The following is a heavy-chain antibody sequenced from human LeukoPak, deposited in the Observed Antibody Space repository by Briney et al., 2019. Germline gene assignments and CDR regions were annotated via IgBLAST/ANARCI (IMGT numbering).Heavy chain of an antibody. Sequence: GASVKVSCKASGYTFTGYYMHWVRQAPGQGLEWMGWINPNSGGTNYAQKFQGRVTMTRDTSISTAYMELSRLRSDDTAVYYCARTPVTYYSDTSNGYYAGYFQHWGQGTLVSVSS. CDR3: ARTPVTYYSDTSNGYYAGYFQH. D-gene: IGHD3-22*01. CDR2: INPNSGGT. V-gene: IGHV1-2*02. CDR1: GYTFTGYY. J-gene: IGHJ1*01.